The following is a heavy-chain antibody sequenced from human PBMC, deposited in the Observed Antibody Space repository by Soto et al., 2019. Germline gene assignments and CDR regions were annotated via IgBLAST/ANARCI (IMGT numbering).Heavy chain of an antibody. D-gene: IGHD3-22*01. CDR2: SSGTSGST. CDR3: AKAPYYYDSSGYVRYWYFDL. J-gene: IGHJ2*01. CDR1: GFTFRTYA. Sequence: EVQLLESGGGLGQPGGSLRLSCVASGFTFRTYAMTWVRQAPGKGLEWVSVSSGTSGSTYYADSVKGRFTISRDNSKNTLFRQMNSLRAEDTAVYYCAKAPYYYDSSGYVRYWYFDLWGRGTLVTVSS. V-gene: IGHV3-23*01.